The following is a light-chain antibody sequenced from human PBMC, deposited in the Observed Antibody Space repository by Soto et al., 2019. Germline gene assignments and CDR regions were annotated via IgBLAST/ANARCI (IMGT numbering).Light chain of an antibody. J-gene: IGKJ2*01. Sequence: EIVLTQSPGILSLSPGERATLSCRASQSVSSSYLAWYQQKPGQAPRLLIYGASNRATGIPDRFSASGSKTNFTLTISRLEPEDLAVDYCQQYGSSPPYTFGQGTKLEIK. V-gene: IGKV3-20*01. CDR3: QQYGSSPPYT. CDR1: QSVSSSY. CDR2: GAS.